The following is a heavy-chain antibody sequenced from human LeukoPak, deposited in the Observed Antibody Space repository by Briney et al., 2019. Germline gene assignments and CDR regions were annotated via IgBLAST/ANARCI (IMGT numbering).Heavy chain of an antibody. Sequence: ASVKVSCKASGYTFTGYYMHWVRQAPGQGLEWMGRINPNSGGTNYAQKFQGWVTMTRDTSISTAYMELSRLRSDDTAVYYCARDTSRESSSSGGMDVWGQGTTVIVSS. CDR1: GYTFTGYY. V-gene: IGHV1-2*04. CDR3: ARDTSRESSSSGGMDV. CDR2: INPNSGGT. D-gene: IGHD6-6*01. J-gene: IGHJ6*02.